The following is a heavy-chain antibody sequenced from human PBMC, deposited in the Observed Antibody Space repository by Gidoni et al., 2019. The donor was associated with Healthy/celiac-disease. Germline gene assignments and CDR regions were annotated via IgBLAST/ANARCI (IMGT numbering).Heavy chain of an antibody. CDR2: IRGSGGST. Sequence: EVQLVESGGGLVQPGGSRRHYGAASGFTFSSYALSWVRQAPWKGLVWVSAIRGSGGSTSYAYSVKGRFTISRATSKNTLYLQMNSLRAEDTAVYYCAKSPKYYYASSCYYPYYWGQGTLVTVSS. V-gene: IGHV3-23*04. CDR3: AKSPKYYYASSCYYPYY. CDR1: GFTFSSYA. J-gene: IGHJ4*02. D-gene: IGHD3-22*01.